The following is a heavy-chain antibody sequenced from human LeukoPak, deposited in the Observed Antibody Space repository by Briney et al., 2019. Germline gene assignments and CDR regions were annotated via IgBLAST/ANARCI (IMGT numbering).Heavy chain of an antibody. D-gene: IGHD6-6*01. Sequence: GGSLRLSCAASGFTFSSYSMNWVRQAPGKGLEWVSSISSSSSYIYYADSVKGRSTISRDNAKNSLYLQMNSLRAEDTAVYYCARDLARQGDYGMDVWGQGTTVTVPS. V-gene: IGHV3-21*01. CDR3: ARDLARQGDYGMDV. J-gene: IGHJ6*02. CDR1: GFTFSSYS. CDR2: ISSSSSYI.